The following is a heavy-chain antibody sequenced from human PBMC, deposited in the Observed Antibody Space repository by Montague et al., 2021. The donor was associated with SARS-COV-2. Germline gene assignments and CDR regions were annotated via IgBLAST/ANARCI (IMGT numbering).Heavy chain of an antibody. CDR3: ARDEGIVASYYYYGMDV. Sequence: SVKVSCKASGYIFSSYSISWARQAPGQGLEWMGWISTYDYNTNYAQKLQGRVTMTTDTSTSTAYMELRSLRSDDTAVYYCARDEGIVASYYYYGMDVWGQGTTVTVSS. CDR1: GYIFSSYS. V-gene: IGHV1-18*01. J-gene: IGHJ6*02. CDR2: ISTYDYNT. D-gene: IGHD5-12*01.